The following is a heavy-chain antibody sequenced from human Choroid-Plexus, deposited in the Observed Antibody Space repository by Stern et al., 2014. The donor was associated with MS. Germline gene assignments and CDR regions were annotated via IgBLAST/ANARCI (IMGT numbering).Heavy chain of an antibody. V-gene: IGHV3-30*18. D-gene: IGHD2/OR15-2a*01. J-gene: IGHJ5*02. CDR2: VSYDGSNK. CDR1: GFTFGSCA. CDR3: AKDRQYLTYFFDH. Sequence: VQLVESGGGVVQPGRPLRLSCVASGFTFGSCAMHWVRPAPVKGLEWVAGVSYDGSNKYYADSVKGRLTISRDNSQNTLYMQMSSLRPEDTAVYYCAKDRQYLTYFFDHWGQGSLVTVSS.